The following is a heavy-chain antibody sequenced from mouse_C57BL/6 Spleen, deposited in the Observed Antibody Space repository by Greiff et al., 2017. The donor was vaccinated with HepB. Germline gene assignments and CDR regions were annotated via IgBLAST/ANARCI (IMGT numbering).Heavy chain of an antibody. CDR2: ISDGGSYT. D-gene: IGHD2-3*01. CDR3: AREGDDGYSFDY. CDR1: GFTFSSYA. Sequence: EVQLVESGGGLVKPGGSLKLSCAASGFTFSSYAMSWVRQTPEKGLEWVATISDGGSYTYYPDNVKGRFNISRDHATNKLFLQMSHLKSEDTAMYYCAREGDDGYSFDYWGQGTTLTVSS. V-gene: IGHV5-4*01. J-gene: IGHJ2*01.